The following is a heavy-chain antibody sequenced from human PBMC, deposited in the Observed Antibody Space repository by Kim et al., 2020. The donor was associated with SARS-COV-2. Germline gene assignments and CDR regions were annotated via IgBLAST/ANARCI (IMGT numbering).Heavy chain of an antibody. CDR1: GFTFSSYA. V-gene: IGHV3-30-3*01. CDR2: ISYDGSNK. J-gene: IGHJ6*02. Sequence: GGSLRLSCAASGFTFSSYAMHWVRQAPGKGLEWVAVISYDGSNKYYADSVKGRFTISRDNSKNTLYLQMNSLRAEDTAVYYCARAYSRYYYYYGMDVWGQGTTVTVSS. CDR3: ARAYSRYYYYYGMDV. D-gene: IGHD6-13*01.